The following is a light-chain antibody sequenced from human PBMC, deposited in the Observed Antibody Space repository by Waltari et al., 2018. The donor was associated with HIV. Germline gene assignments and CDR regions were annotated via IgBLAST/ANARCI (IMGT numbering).Light chain of an antibody. V-gene: IGLV2-14*03. CDR2: DVF. CDR1: SSDIGAYEY. Sequence: QSALNQPASVSGSPGQSITLSCTGTSSDIGAYEYVSWYRQHPDKAPQLLIYDVFYRPSGVSHRFSGSKSGNTASLTISGLQAEDEAVYSCSSYTTTNTIIFGGGTKLTVL. J-gene: IGLJ2*01. CDR3: SSYTTTNTII.